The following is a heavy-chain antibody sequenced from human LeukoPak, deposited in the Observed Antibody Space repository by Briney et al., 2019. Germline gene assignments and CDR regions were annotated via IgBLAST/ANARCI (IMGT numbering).Heavy chain of an antibody. CDR3: SRAARGNAMDV. CDR2: TYYRSKWYS. V-gene: IGHV6-1*01. J-gene: IGHJ6*02. CDR1: GDTVSSNSPT. Sequence: SQTLSLTCAISGDTVSSNSPTWIWLRPSPSRGLVWLGRTYYRSKWYSDYAESMKTRISINADRSKNPFSLQLNSVTPEDTAVYYCSRAARGNAMDVWGQGTTVTVSS.